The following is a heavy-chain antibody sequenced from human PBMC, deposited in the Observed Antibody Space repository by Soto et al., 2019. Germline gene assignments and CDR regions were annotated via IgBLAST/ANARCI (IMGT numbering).Heavy chain of an antibody. V-gene: IGHV3-48*03. CDR3: ARDGRYCTSTRCYGVFDY. CDR2: ISVSGSVI. J-gene: IGHJ4*02. D-gene: IGHD2-2*01. CDR1: VFTFDDYE. Sequence: PWGSLRLACAASVFTFDDYEMHWVRQAPGKGLEWVSYISVSGSVIYYADSVKGRFTISRDDAKNSLYLLMNNLRAEDTAVYYCARDGRYCTSTRCYGVFDYWGQGTLVTVSS.